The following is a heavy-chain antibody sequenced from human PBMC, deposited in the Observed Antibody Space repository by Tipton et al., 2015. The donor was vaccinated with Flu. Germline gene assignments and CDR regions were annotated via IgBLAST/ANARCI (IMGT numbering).Heavy chain of an antibody. CDR3: AVADGSGSFDY. CDR1: GGPISSYY. J-gene: IGHJ4*02. CDR2: IYTSGST. D-gene: IGHD3-10*01. Sequence: LRLSCAASGGPISSYYWSWIRQPAGKGLEWIGRIYTSGSTNYNPSPKSRVTMSVDTSKNHFSLKLSSVTAADTAVYYCAVADGSGSFDYWGQGTLVTVSS. V-gene: IGHV4-4*07.